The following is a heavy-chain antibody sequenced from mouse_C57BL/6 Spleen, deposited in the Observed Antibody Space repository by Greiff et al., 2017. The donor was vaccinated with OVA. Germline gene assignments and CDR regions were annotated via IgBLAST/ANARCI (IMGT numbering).Heavy chain of an antibody. V-gene: IGHV1-15*01. J-gene: IGHJ3*01. CDR1: GYTFTDHE. Sequence: QVPLKESGAELVRPGASVTLSCKASGYTFTDHEIHWVKQTPVHGLEWIGAIDPGTGGTAYNEKFKGKAILPADKSSSTAYMELRSLTSEDSAVYYCTGCYDYDGEFADWGQGTLVTVSA. CDR3: TGCYDYDGEFAD. CDR2: IDPGTGGT. D-gene: IGHD2-4*01.